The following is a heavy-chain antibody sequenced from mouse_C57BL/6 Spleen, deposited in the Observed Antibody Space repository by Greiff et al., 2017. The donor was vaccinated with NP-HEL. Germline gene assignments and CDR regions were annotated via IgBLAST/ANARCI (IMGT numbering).Heavy chain of an antibody. D-gene: IGHD1-1*01. CDR1: GYAFSSYW. CDR3: ARGDYYGSRGLDY. Sequence: VQLKQSGAELVKPGASVKISCKASGYAFSSYWMNWVKQRPGKGLEWIGQIYPGDGDTNYNGKFKGKATLTADKSSSTAYMQLSSLTSEDSAVYFCARGDYYGSRGLDYWGQGTTLTVSS. J-gene: IGHJ2*01. V-gene: IGHV1-80*01. CDR2: IYPGDGDT.